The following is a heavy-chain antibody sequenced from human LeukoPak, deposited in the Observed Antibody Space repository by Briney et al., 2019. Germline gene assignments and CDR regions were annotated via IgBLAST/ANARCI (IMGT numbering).Heavy chain of an antibody. V-gene: IGHV3-30*04. J-gene: IGHJ3*02. CDR2: ISYDGSNK. D-gene: IGHD3-3*01. CDR1: GFTFSSYA. CDR3: AREMRGDYDFWSGRMTRAFDI. Sequence: GGSLRLSCAASGFTFSSYAMHWVRQAPGKGLEWVAVISYDGSNKYYADSVKGRFTISRDNSKNTLYLQMNSLRAEDTAVYYCAREMRGDYDFWSGRMTRAFDIWGQGTMVTVSS.